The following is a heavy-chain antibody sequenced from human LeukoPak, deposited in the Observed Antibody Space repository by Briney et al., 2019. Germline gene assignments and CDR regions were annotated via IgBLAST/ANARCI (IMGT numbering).Heavy chain of an antibody. CDR2: IYHGGST. CDR3: ARHLSGITGYTYGRGIDY. Sequence: MASETLSLTCTVSGYSISSGYYWGWIRQSPGKGLEWIGSIYHGGSTYYNPSLRSRVIVSVDTSKNHFSLKMSSVTAADTAVYYCARHLSGITGYTYGRGIDYWGQGTLVTVSS. D-gene: IGHD5-18*01. V-gene: IGHV4-38-2*02. J-gene: IGHJ4*02. CDR1: GYSISSGYY.